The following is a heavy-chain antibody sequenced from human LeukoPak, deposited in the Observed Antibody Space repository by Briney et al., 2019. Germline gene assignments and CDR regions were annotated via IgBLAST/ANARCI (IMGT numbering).Heavy chain of an antibody. CDR3: ARGGGDSNFDY. D-gene: IGHD2-21*02. J-gene: IGHJ4*02. Sequence: PGGSLRLSCAASGFTFSSYAMHWVRQAPGKGLEWVAVISYDGSNKYYADSVKGRFTISRDNSKNTLYLQMNSLRAEDTAVYYCARGGGDSNFDYWGQGTLVTVSS. V-gene: IGHV3-30-3*01. CDR1: GFTFSSYA. CDR2: ISYDGSNK.